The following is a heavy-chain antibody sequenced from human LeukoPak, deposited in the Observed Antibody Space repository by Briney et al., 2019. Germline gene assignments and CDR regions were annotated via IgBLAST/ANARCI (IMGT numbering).Heavy chain of an antibody. CDR3: ARRVHSSSWSSYFDY. V-gene: IGHV4-59*01. Sequence: SETLSLTCSVSGGSISTYYWSWIRQPPGKGLEWIGYVYYSGSTNYNPSLMGRVTMSVDTSKKQFSLKLNSMTAADTAVYYCARRVHSSSWSSYFDYWGQETLVTVSS. J-gene: IGHJ4*02. CDR2: VYYSGST. D-gene: IGHD6-13*01. CDR1: GGSISTYY.